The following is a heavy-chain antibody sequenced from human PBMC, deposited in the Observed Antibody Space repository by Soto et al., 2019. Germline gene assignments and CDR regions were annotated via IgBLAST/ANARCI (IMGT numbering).Heavy chain of an antibody. D-gene: IGHD6-19*01. CDR1: GYTFTSYA. V-gene: IGHV1-3*01. CDR3: ARVGGIAVDDY. J-gene: IGHJ4*02. CDR2: INAGNGNT. Sequence: QVQLVQSGAEVKKPGASVKVSCKASGYTFTSYAMHWVRQAPGQRLEWMGWINAGNGNTKYSQKFQGRVTITRDTSASTAYMELSSLRYEDTAVYYCARVGGIAVDDYWGQGTLVTVSS.